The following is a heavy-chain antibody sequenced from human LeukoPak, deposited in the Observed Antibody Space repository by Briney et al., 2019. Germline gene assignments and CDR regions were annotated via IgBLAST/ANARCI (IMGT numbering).Heavy chain of an antibody. CDR3: ARDLAVLGYFHFDY. D-gene: IGHD3-22*01. J-gene: IGHJ4*02. V-gene: IGHV4-4*07. Sequence: SETLSLTCAVYGGSFSGYYWSWIRQPAGKGLEWIGRIYTSGSTNYNPSLKSRVTMSVDTSKNQFSLKLSSVTAADTAVYYCARDLAVLGYFHFDYWGQGTLVTVSS. CDR1: GGSFSGYY. CDR2: IYTSGST.